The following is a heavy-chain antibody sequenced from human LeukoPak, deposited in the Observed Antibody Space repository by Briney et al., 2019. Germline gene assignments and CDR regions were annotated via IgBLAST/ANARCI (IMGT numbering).Heavy chain of an antibody. V-gene: IGHV3-21*01. CDR1: GFTFSSYS. D-gene: IGHD3-22*01. CDR2: ISSSSSYI. CDR3: ARDFVVSYYYDSSGSYYFDY. Sequence: GGSLRLSCAASGFTFSSYSMNWVRQAPGKGLEWVSSISSSSSYIYYADSVKGRFTISRDNAKNSLYLQMNGLRAEDTAVYYCARDFVVSYYYDSSGSYYFDYWGQGTLVTVSS. J-gene: IGHJ4*02.